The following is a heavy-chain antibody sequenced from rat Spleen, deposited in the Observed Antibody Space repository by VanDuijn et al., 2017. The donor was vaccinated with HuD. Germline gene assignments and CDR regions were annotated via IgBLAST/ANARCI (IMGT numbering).Heavy chain of an antibody. J-gene: IGHJ2*01. CDR3: ARDTMGMPYFDY. V-gene: IGHV3-1*01. D-gene: IGHD1-7*01. CDR2: INYSGST. CDR1: GYSITSNY. Sequence: EVQLQESGPGLVKPSQSLSLTCSVTGYSITSNYWGWIRKFPGNKMEWIGHINYSGSTTYNPSLKSRITITRDTSKNQFFLQVNSVTTEDTATYYSARDTMGMPYFDYWGQGVMVTVSS.